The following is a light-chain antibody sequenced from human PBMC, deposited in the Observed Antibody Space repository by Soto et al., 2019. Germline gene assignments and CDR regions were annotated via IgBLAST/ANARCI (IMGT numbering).Light chain of an antibody. CDR1: SSDVGGYKH. J-gene: IGLJ1*01. V-gene: IGLV2-14*03. CDR2: EVS. Sequence: QSALTQPASVSGSPGQSITISCTGTSSDVGGYKHVSWFQQYPGKAPKLLISEVSHRPSGVSIRFSGSKSDNTASLTISGLQAEDEADYYCSSYTSDRGQVFGTGTKVTVL. CDR3: SSYTSDRGQV.